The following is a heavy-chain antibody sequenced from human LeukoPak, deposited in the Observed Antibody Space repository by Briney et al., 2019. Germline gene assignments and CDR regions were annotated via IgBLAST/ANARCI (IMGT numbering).Heavy chain of an antibody. CDR2: IYYSGST. V-gene: IGHV4-59*01. D-gene: IGHD3-22*01. CDR1: GGSISSYY. CDR3: ARSSEGRYYYDSSGFSYYYYYMDV. J-gene: IGHJ6*03. Sequence: SETLSLTCTVSGGSISSYYWSWIRQPPGKGLEWIGYIYYSGSTNYNPSLKSRVTISVDTSKNQFSLKLRSVTAADTAVYYCARSSEGRYYYDSSGFSYYYYYMDVWGKGTTVTISS.